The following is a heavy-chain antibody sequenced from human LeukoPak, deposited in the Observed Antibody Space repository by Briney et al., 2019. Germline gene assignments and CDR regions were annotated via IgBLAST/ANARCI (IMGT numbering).Heavy chain of an antibody. CDR1: GFTFSSYS. CDR3: ARDLMVRGDHYDY. V-gene: IGHV3-21*01. CDR2: ISSSSSYI. Sequence: GGSLRLSCAASGFTFSSYSMNWVRQAPGKGLEWVSSISSSSSYIYYADSVKGRFTISRDNAKNSLYLQMNSLRAEDTAVYYCARDLMVRGDHYDYWGQGTLVTVSS. D-gene: IGHD3-10*01. J-gene: IGHJ4*02.